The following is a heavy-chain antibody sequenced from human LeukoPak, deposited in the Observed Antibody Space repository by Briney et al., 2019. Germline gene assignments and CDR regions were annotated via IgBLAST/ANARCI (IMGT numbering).Heavy chain of an antibody. CDR2: INPNSGGT. CDR1: GYTFTGQY. Sequence: ASVKVSCKASGYTFTGQYMHWVRQAPGQGLEWMGWINPNSGGTNYAQKFQGRVTMTRDTSINTAYMELSRLRSDDTAVYYCAETSGSMVRGVIITDYYYGMDAWGQGTTVTVSS. J-gene: IGHJ6*02. V-gene: IGHV1-2*02. D-gene: IGHD3-10*01. CDR3: AETSGSMVRGVIITDYYYGMDA.